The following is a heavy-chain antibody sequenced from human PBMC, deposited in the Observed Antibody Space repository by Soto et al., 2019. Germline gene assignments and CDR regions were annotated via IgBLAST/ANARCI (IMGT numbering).Heavy chain of an antibody. CDR2: IYWDDDK. D-gene: IGHD3-16*01. J-gene: IGHJ3*02. Sequence: SGPTLVNPTQTLTLTCTFSGFSLSTSGVGVGWIRQPPGKALEWLALIYWDDDKRYSPSLKSGLTITKDTSKNQVVLTMTNMDPVDTATYYCAHSFRKEIWGSYSPDALDIWGQGTMVTVSS. V-gene: IGHV2-5*02. CDR3: AHSFRKEIWGSYSPDALDI. CDR1: GFSLSTSGVG.